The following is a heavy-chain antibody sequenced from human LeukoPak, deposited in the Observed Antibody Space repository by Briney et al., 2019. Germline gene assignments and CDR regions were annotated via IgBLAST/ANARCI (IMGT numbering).Heavy chain of an antibody. J-gene: IGHJ5*02. CDR3: ARERGYSRSWINWFDP. Sequence: ASVKVSCKASGYTFTGYYMHWVRQAPGQGLEWMGWINPNSGGTNYAQKFQGRVTMTRDTSISTAYMELSRLRSDDTAVYYCARERGYSRSWINWFDPWGQGTLVTVSS. CDR1: GYTFTGYY. CDR2: INPNSGGT. D-gene: IGHD6-13*01. V-gene: IGHV1-2*02.